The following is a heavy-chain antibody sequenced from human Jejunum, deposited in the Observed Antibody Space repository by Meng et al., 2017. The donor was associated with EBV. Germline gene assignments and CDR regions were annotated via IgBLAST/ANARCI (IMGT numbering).Heavy chain of an antibody. CDR3: AGASGNNYEGFDY. Sequence: VQLQRSVPGLVKPLRPLSLTCAVSGGSISSGYWWSWVRQPPGKGLEWIGEISHSGSAGYNPSLKSRVTITVDKSKNQFSLNLNSVTAPDTAVYYCAGASGNNYEGFDYWGQGTLVTVSS. CDR2: ISHSGSA. CDR1: GGSISSGYW. V-gene: IGHV4-4*02. J-gene: IGHJ4*02. D-gene: IGHD1/OR15-1a*01.